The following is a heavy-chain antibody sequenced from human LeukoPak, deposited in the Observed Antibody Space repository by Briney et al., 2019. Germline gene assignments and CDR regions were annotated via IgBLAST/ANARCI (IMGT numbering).Heavy chain of an antibody. J-gene: IGHJ5*02. CDR3: ARTPYDSGSYTLDP. Sequence: PGGSLRLSCAASGFTFSDYYVSWIRQAPGKGLEWISYISSTSGYTNYADSVKGRFTISRDNLKNSLYLQMHRLRAEDPAVYYCARTPYDSGSYTLDPWGQGTLVTVSS. V-gene: IGHV3-11*03. CDR2: ISSTSGYT. D-gene: IGHD3-10*01. CDR1: GFTFSDYY.